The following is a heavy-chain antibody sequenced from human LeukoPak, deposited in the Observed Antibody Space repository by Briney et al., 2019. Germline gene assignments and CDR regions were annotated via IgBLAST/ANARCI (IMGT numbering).Heavy chain of an antibody. J-gene: IGHJ4*02. CDR2: ISGSGAST. D-gene: IGHD6-13*01. CDR1: GFIFSNYG. CDR3: AKAHGYSSSWYPY. V-gene: IGHV3-23*01. Sequence: GGSLRLSCVASGFIFSNYGMSWVRQAPGRGLEWVSAISGSGASTYYADSVKGRFTISRDNSENTLYLQINSLKAEDTAVYYCAKAHGYSSSWYPYWGQGTLVTVSS.